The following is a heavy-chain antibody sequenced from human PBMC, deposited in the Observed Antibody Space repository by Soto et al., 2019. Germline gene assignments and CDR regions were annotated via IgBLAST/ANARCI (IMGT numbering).Heavy chain of an antibody. Sequence: GGSLRLSCAASGFTFSSYSMNWVRQAPGKGLEWVSSISSSSSYIYYADSVKGRFTISRDNAKNSLYLQMNSLRAEDTAVYYCARDDCSGGSCYNDYYYGMDVWGQGTTVTVS. D-gene: IGHD2-15*01. CDR2: ISSSSSYI. V-gene: IGHV3-21*01. J-gene: IGHJ6*02. CDR3: ARDDCSGGSCYNDYYYGMDV. CDR1: GFTFSSYS.